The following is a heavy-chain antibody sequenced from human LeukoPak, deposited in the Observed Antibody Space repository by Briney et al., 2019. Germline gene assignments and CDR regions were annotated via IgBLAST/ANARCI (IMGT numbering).Heavy chain of an antibody. D-gene: IGHD3-10*01. V-gene: IGHV5-51*01. CDR2: IYPGDSDT. J-gene: IGHJ4*02. CDR3: ARQKVTMVRGIIITEYFDY. Sequence: PGESLKISCKGSGYSFTSYWIGWVRQMPGKGLEWMGIIYPGDSDTRYSPSFQGHVTISADKSISTAYLQWSSLMASDTAMYYCARQKVTMVRGIIITEYFDYWGQGTLVTVSS. CDR1: GYSFTSYW.